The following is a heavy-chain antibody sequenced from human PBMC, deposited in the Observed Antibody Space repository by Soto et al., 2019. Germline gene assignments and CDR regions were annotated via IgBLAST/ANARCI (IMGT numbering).Heavy chain of an antibody. D-gene: IGHD3-22*01. J-gene: IGHJ4*02. CDR3: ARDRGQRYYYDSSGYSPIGY. V-gene: IGHV3-30-3*01. CDR2: ISYDGSNK. Sequence: WVAVISYDGSNKYYADSVKGRFTISRDNSKNTLYLQMNSLRAEDTAVYYCARDRGQRYYYDSSGYSPIGYWGQGTLVTVSS.